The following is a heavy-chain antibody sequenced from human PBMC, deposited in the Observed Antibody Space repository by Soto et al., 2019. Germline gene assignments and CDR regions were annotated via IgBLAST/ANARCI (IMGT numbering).Heavy chain of an antibody. J-gene: IGHJ6*02. V-gene: IGHV4-59*01. Sequence: QVQLQESGPGLVKPSETQSLTCTVSGGCISSYYWSWIRQSPGKGLEWIGYIYYSGSTNYNPSLKSRVTISVDTSKNQFSLKLSSVTAADTAVYYCARYDSGKYGMDAWGQGTTVTVSS. D-gene: IGHD3-10*01. CDR2: IYYSGST. CDR1: GGCISSYY. CDR3: ARYDSGKYGMDA.